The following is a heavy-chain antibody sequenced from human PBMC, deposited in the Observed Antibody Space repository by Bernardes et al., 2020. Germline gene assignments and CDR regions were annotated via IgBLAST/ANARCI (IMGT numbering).Heavy chain of an antibody. Sequence: ASVKVSCKASGYTFTSYDINWVRQATGQGLEWMGWMNPNSGNTGYAQKFQGRVTMTRNTSISTAYMELSSLRSEDTAVYYCARGGTAMVIDSYAFDIWGQGTMVTVSS. CDR2: MNPNSGNT. V-gene: IGHV1-8*01. J-gene: IGHJ3*02. CDR3: ARGGTAMVIDSYAFDI. CDR1: GYTFTSYD. D-gene: IGHD5-18*01.